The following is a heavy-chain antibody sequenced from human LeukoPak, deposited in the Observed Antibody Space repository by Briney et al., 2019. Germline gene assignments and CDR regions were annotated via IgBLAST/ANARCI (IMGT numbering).Heavy chain of an antibody. D-gene: IGHD5-18*01. CDR2: IIPILGIA. Sequence: GASVKVSCKASGGTFSSYTISWVRQAPGQGLEWMGRIIPILGIANYAQKFQGRVTITADKSTSTAYMGLSSLRSEDTAVYYCAREDSWIQLSYWGQGTPVTVSS. CDR1: GGTFSSYT. J-gene: IGHJ4*02. CDR3: AREDSWIQLSY. V-gene: IGHV1-69*04.